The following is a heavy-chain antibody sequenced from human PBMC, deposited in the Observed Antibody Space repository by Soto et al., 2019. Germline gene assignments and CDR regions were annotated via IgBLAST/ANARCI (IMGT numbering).Heavy chain of an antibody. Sequence: SVKVSCKASGGTFSSYAISWVRQAPGQGLEWMGGIIPIFGTANYAQKFQGRVTITADKSTSTAYMELSSLRSEDTAVYYCARSKGDDDYSKGVYYYYYYGMDVWGQGTTVT. CDR1: GGTFSSYA. CDR2: IIPIFGTA. J-gene: IGHJ6*02. V-gene: IGHV1-69*06. CDR3: ARSKGDDDYSKGVYYYYYYGMDV. D-gene: IGHD4-4*01.